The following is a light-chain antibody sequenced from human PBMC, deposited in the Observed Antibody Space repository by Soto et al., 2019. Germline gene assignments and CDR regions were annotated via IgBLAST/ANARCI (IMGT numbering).Light chain of an antibody. CDR3: SSYTSGSTLPWV. CDR2: EVV. J-gene: IGLJ1*01. V-gene: IGLV2-14*01. CDR1: SSDIGAFKY. Sequence: QSVLTQPVSVSGSPGQSITISCTGTSSDIGAFKYVSWYQQHPGKAPKLIILEVVNRPSGVSNRFSGSKSGNTASLTISGLQADDEADYYCSSYTSGSTLPWVFGTGTKVTVL.